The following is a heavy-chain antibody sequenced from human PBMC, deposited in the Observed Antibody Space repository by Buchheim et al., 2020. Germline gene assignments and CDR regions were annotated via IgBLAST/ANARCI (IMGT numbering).Heavy chain of an antibody. Sequence: QVQLQESGPGLVKPSQTLSLTCTVSGGSISSGGYYWNWIRQHPGKGLEWIGYIYYSGSTYYNPSLKSRVTISVDTSKNQFSLKLSSVTAADTAVYYRARGTGTDYDFWSGYYYYMDVWGKGTT. D-gene: IGHD3-3*01. J-gene: IGHJ6*03. CDR3: ARGTGTDYDFWSGYYYYMDV. V-gene: IGHV4-31*03. CDR2: IYYSGST. CDR1: GGSISSGGYY.